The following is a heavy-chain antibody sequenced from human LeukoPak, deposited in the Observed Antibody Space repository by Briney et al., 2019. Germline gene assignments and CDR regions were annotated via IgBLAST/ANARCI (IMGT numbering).Heavy chain of an antibody. V-gene: IGHV3-21*01. CDR3: AKTAVAGLDY. CDR2: ISSSSSYI. D-gene: IGHD6-19*01. J-gene: IGHJ4*02. CDR1: GFTFSSYS. Sequence: GGSLRLSCAASGFTFSSYSMNWVRQAPGKGLEWVSSISSSSSYIYYADSVKGRFTISRDNSKNTLYLQMNSLRAEDTAVYYCAKTAVAGLDYWGQGTLVTVSS.